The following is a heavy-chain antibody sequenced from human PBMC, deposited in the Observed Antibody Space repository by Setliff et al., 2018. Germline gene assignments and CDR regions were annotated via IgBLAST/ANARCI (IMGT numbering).Heavy chain of an antibody. V-gene: IGHV4-39*01. Sequence: PSETLSLTCSVSGASVSNVNYYWDWIRQPPGKGLEWVASIYYSGKTYSNPSFKSRVTMSLDESKNQFSLKLASVTAADTALYYCARIGHFDFWRGFGVGAFDLWGHGSVVTVSS. CDR2: IYYSGKT. CDR3: ARIGHFDFWRGFGVGAFDL. J-gene: IGHJ3*01. CDR1: GASVSNVNYY. D-gene: IGHD3-3*01.